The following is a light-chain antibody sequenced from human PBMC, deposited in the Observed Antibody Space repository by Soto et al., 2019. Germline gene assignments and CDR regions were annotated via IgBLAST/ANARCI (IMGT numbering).Light chain of an antibody. CDR1: QSISIW. J-gene: IGKJ1*01. V-gene: IGKV1-5*01. CDR2: DAS. CDR3: QQYNNYFSWT. Sequence: DIQMTQSPSTLSASVGDRVTITCRASQSISIWLAWYQQKPGKAPNILIYDASTLVSGIPSRFSGSGSGTEFTLTISSLQPDDFATYYCQQYNNYFSWTFGQGTKVEIK.